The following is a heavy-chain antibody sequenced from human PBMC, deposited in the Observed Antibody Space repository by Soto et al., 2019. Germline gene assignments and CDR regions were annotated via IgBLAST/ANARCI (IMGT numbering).Heavy chain of an antibody. V-gene: IGHV3-23*01. CDR2: ISGSGGST. D-gene: IGHD6-13*01. CDR3: AKDPKKAAAGQKGFYYFDY. CDR1: GFTFSSYA. J-gene: IGHJ4*02. Sequence: GGSLRLSCAASGFTFSSYAMSWVRQAPGKGLEWVSAISGSGGSTYYADSVKGRFTISRDNSKNTLYLQMNSLRAEDTAVYYCAKDPKKAAAGQKGFYYFDYWGQGTLVTVSS.